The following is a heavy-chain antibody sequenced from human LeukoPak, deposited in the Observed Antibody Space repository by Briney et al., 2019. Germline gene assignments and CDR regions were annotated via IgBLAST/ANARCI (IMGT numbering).Heavy chain of an antibody. CDR3: AGSRVFGVVNTDY. CDR1: GVSISSYS. Sequence: SGTLSLTCTVSGVSISSYSRSWVRQPPGKGLEWIGYIYNSGSTNYNPSLTSRVTFSVDTSTNKLSLKLSSLPAPDTAVYYCAGSRVFGVVNTDYWGQGALGTVSS. D-gene: IGHD3-3*01. V-gene: IGHV4-59*03. J-gene: IGHJ4*02. CDR2: IYNSGST.